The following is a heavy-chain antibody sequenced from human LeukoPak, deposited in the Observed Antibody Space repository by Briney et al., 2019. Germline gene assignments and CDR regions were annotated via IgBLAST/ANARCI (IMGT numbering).Heavy chain of an antibody. CDR1: GGTFSSYA. D-gene: IGHD3-3*01. Sequence: SVKVSCKASGGTFSSYAISWVRQAPGQGLGWMGGIIPIFGTANYAQKFQGRVTITTDESTSTAYMELSSLRSEDTAVYYCARKSNDFWSGYYYNWFDPWGQGTLVTVSS. J-gene: IGHJ5*02. CDR2: IIPIFGTA. V-gene: IGHV1-69*05. CDR3: ARKSNDFWSGYYYNWFDP.